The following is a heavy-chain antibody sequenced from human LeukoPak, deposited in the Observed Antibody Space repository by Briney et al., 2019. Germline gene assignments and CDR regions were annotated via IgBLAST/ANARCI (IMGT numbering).Heavy chain of an antibody. CDR3: AKRSDYSGYDYDLDY. Sequence: GGSLRLSCAASGFTFSNYWVHWVRQAPGKGLVWVSRINRDGSTTKYADSVKGRFTVSRDNSENTLYLQMNSLRAEDTAVYYCAKRSDYSGYDYDLDYWGQGTLVTVSS. CDR2: INRDGSTT. V-gene: IGHV3-74*03. J-gene: IGHJ4*02. D-gene: IGHD5-12*01. CDR1: GFTFSNYW.